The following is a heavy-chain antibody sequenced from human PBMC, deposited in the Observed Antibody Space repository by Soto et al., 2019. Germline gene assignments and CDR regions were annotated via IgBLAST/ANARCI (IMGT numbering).Heavy chain of an antibody. V-gene: IGHV1-69*06. D-gene: IGHD3-22*01. CDR2: IIPIFGTA. CDR3: VLGGIYDSSGYSVDY. CDR1: GGTFSSYA. Sequence: SVKVSCKASGGTFSSYAISWVRQAPGQGLERMGGIIPIFGTANYAQKFQGRVTITADKSTSTAYMELSSLRSGDTAVYYCVLGGIYDSSGYSVDYWGQGTLVTVSS. J-gene: IGHJ4*02.